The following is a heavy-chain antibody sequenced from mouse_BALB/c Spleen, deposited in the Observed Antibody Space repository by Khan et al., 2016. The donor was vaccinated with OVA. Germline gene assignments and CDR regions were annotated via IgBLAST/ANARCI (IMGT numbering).Heavy chain of an antibody. J-gene: IGHJ2*01. Sequence: EVQLQESGPGLVKPSQSLSLTCTVTGYSITSDYAWNWIRQFPGNKLEWMGFISYSGNTKYNPSLKSRFSITRDTSKNQFFLQLNSVTTEDTATXYCARVYRADFDYWGQGTTLTVSS. CDR1: GYSITSDYA. D-gene: IGHD3-3*01. CDR2: ISYSGNT. CDR3: ARVYRADFDY. V-gene: IGHV3-2*02.